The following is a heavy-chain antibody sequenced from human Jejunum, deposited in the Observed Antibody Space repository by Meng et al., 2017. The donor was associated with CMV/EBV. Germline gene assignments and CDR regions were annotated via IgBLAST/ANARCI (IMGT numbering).Heavy chain of an antibody. D-gene: IGHD3-9*01. V-gene: IGHV1-46*01. CDR3: AGEIPSTGSFDS. CDR2: ISPSGDST. Sequence: CKASGYSFSNYFNHWVRQAPGQGLEWMGVISPSGDSTNYAQKFQGRVIMTADTSTNTVYMDLSSLRSEDTAFYYCAGEIPSTGSFDSWGQGTLVTVSS. J-gene: IGHJ4*02. CDR1: GYSFSNYF.